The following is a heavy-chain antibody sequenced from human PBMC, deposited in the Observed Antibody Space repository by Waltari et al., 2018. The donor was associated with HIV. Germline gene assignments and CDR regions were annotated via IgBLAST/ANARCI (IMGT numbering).Heavy chain of an antibody. CDR2: IKSKAYGATT. Sequence: EVQLVESGGGWEQPGRSLRLYCRTSGFTFGDCARNWVRQAPGKGPEWVGFIKSKAYGATTEYAASVKSRFIISRDDSKGIAYLQMNSLRTEDTAVYYCHSNDYGDVFHWGQGTLVTVSS. CDR1: GFTFGDCA. V-gene: IGHV3-49*04. D-gene: IGHD4-17*01. CDR3: HSNDYGDVFH. J-gene: IGHJ4*02.